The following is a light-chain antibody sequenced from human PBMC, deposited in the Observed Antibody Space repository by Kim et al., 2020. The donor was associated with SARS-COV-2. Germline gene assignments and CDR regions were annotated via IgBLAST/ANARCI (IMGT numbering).Light chain of an antibody. Sequence: SYELTKPLSVSVALGQTARITCGGNNIGSKNVHWYQQKPGQAPVLVIYRDRNRPSGIPERISGSNSGNTATLTISRAQAGDEADYYCQVWDSSYVFGTGTKVTVL. CDR2: RDR. CDR3: QVWDSSYV. V-gene: IGLV3-9*01. CDR1: NIGSKN. J-gene: IGLJ1*01.